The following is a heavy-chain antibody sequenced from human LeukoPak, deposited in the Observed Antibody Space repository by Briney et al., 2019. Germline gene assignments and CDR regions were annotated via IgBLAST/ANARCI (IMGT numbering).Heavy chain of an antibody. V-gene: IGHV3-23*01. CDR2: IGGSGAGT. Sequence: GGSLRLSCAASGFTFSSSAMSWVRQAPGKGLEWVSGIGGSGAGTYYAVSVKGRFTMSRDNAKNTLYLQMDSLRAEDTAVYYCVRDMSTADLDHWGLGTLVTVFS. CDR3: VRDMSTADLDH. D-gene: IGHD5/OR15-5a*01. J-gene: IGHJ4*02. CDR1: GFTFSSSA.